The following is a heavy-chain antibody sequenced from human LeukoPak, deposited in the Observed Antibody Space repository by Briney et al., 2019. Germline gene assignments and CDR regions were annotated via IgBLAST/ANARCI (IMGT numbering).Heavy chain of an antibody. CDR1: GYTFTGYY. J-gene: IGHJ6*03. V-gene: IGHV1-2*02. Sequence: GASVKVSCKASGYTFTGYYMHWVRQAPGQGLEWMGWINPNSGGTNYAQKFQGRVTMTRDTSISTAYMEPSRLRSDDTAVYYCAGPPSNPQALYYYYMDVWGKGTTVTVSS. CDR3: AGPPSNPQALYYYYMDV. CDR2: INPNSGGT. D-gene: IGHD4-11*01.